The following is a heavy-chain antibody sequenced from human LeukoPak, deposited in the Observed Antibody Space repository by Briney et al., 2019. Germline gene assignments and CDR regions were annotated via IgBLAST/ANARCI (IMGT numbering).Heavy chain of an antibody. J-gene: IGHJ4*02. D-gene: IGHD5-24*01. CDR3: ARDRERWLQTFDY. V-gene: IGHV3-30-3*01. CDR1: GFTLGSYA. Sequence: AGRSLRLSCAASGFTLGSYAMHWVRQAPGKGLEWVAVISYDGSNKYYADSVKGRFTISRDNSKNTLYLQMNSLRAEDTAVYYCARDRERWLQTFDYWGQGTLVTVSS. CDR2: ISYDGSNK.